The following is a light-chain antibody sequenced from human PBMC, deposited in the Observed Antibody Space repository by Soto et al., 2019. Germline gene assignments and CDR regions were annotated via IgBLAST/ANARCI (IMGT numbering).Light chain of an antibody. CDR1: QSVRSSY. Sequence: EIVLTQSPGTLSLSQGERATLACRASQSVRSSYLAWYQQKPGQAPRLLLYGTSTRATGIPDRFSGSGSGTDFTLTISRLEPEDFAVYYCQQYGNSPRFTFGPGTKVDIK. CDR3: QQYGNSPRFT. J-gene: IGKJ3*01. V-gene: IGKV3-20*01. CDR2: GTS.